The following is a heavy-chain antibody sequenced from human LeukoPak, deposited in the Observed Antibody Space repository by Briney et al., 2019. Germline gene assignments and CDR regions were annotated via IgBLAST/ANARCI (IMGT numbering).Heavy chain of an antibody. CDR3: ARGGASGGYSSGWYGYYYYYYMDV. Sequence: ASVKVSCKASGYTFTGYYMHWVRQAPGQGLEWMGWINPNSGGTNYAQKFQGRVTMTRDTSISTAYMELSRLRSDDTAVYYCARGGASGGYSSGWYGYYYYYYMDVWGKGTTVTISS. CDR2: INPNSGGT. V-gene: IGHV1-2*02. J-gene: IGHJ6*03. CDR1: GYTFTGYY. D-gene: IGHD6-19*01.